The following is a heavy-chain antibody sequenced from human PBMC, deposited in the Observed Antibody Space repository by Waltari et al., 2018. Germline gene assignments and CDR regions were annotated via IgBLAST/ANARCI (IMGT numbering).Heavy chain of an antibody. J-gene: IGHJ3*02. CDR3: AKVRRAAGAFDI. V-gene: IGHV3-23*04. CDR2: ISGSGGST. CDR1: GFTFSSYA. Sequence: EVQLVESGGGLVQPGGSLRLSCAASGFTFSSYAMSWVRQAPGKGLEWVSAISGSGGSTYYADSVKGRVTISRDNSKNTRYLQMNSLRAEDTAVYYCAKVRRAAGAFDIWGQGTMVTVSS. D-gene: IGHD6-13*01.